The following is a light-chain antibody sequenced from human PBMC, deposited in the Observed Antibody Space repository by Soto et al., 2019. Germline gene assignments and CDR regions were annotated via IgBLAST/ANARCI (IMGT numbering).Light chain of an antibody. CDR3: SSYSSGTKRV. V-gene: IGLV2-14*01. CDR2: DVS. Sequence: QSALTQPASVSGSPGQSITISCTGTSSDVGGYDSVSWYQQHPGNAPKLIIYDVSYRPSGVSNRFSASKSGNTASLTISGLQAEDEADYYCSSYSSGTKRVFGTGTKLTVL. J-gene: IGLJ1*01. CDR1: SSDVGGYDS.